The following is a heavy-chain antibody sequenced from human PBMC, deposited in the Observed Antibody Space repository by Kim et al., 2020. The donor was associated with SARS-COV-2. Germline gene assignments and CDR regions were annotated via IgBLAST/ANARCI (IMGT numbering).Heavy chain of an antibody. Sequence: DGSSTSYADSVKGRFTISRDNAKNTLYLQMNSLRAEDTAMYYCAYTNTPNPRGQGTLVTVSS. J-gene: IGHJ5*02. CDR2: DGSST. CDR3: AYTNTPNP. V-gene: IGHV3-74*01. D-gene: IGHD2-2*02.